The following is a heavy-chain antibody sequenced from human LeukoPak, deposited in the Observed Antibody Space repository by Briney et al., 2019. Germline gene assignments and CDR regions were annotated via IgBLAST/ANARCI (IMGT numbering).Heavy chain of an antibody. Sequence: GRSLRLSCAASGFTFSSYGMHWVRQAPGKRLEWVAVIWYDGSNKYYADSVKGRFTISRDNSKNTLYLQMNSLRAEGTAVYYCAASSSGYCDYWGQGTLVTVSS. V-gene: IGHV3-33*01. CDR2: IWYDGSNK. D-gene: IGHD3-22*01. J-gene: IGHJ4*02. CDR1: GFTFSSYG. CDR3: AASSSGYCDY.